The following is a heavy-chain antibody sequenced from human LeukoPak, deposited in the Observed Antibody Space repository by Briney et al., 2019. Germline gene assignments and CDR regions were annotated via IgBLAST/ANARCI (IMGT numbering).Heavy chain of an antibody. CDR1: GFTFGDYT. CDR2: IRSKAYGWTT. Sequence: GGSLRLSCSVSGFTFGDYTMSWFRQAPGKGLEWVGFIRSKAYGWTTEYAASVKGRFSISRDDSKNTLYLHVDSLKTEDTAVYYCTGPEDYWGQGTLVTVSS. CDR3: TGPEDY. J-gene: IGHJ4*02. V-gene: IGHV3-49*03.